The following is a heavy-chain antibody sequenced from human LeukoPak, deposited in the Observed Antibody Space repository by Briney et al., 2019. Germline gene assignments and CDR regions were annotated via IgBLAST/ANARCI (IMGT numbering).Heavy chain of an antibody. V-gene: IGHV3-30-3*01. Sequence: GGSLRLSCAASEFTFSNYAVHWVRQAPGKGLQWVAVISYDGNTIHYADSVKGRFTISRDTSKNTLYLQMNGLRTEDTAVYYCARSGGLQKFDYWGQGTLVTVSS. D-gene: IGHD4-11*01. CDR1: EFTFSNYA. CDR3: ARSGGLQKFDY. CDR2: ISYDGNTI. J-gene: IGHJ4*02.